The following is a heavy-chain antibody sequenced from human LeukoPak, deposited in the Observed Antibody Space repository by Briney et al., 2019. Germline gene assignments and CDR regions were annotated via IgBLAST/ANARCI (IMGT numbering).Heavy chain of an antibody. J-gene: IGHJ4*02. Sequence: GGSLTLSCAASGFTFSSYAMHWVRQAPGKGLEWVSAISGSGGSTYYADSVKGRFTISRDNSKNTLYLQMNSLRAEDTAVYYCAKGGLTIFGVVTHFDFWGQGTLVTVSS. D-gene: IGHD3-3*01. CDR3: AKGGLTIFGVVTHFDF. V-gene: IGHV3-23*01. CDR2: ISGSGGST. CDR1: GFTFSSYA.